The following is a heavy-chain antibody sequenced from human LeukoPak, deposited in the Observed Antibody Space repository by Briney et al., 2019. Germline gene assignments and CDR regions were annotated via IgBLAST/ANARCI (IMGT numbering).Heavy chain of an antibody. V-gene: IGHV4-30-4*01. CDR1: GGSISSGDYY. CDR3: AREDSSGRDGIDY. Sequence: PSQTLSLTCTVSGGSISSGDYYWSWIRQPPGKGLEWIGYICYSGSTYYNPSLKSRVTISVDTSKNQFSLKLSSVTAADTAVYYCAREDSSGRDGIDYWGQGTLVTVSS. J-gene: IGHJ4*02. CDR2: ICYSGST. D-gene: IGHD3-22*01.